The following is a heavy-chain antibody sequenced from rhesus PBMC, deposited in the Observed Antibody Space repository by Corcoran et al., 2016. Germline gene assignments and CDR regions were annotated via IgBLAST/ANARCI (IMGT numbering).Heavy chain of an antibody. V-gene: IGHV4-127*01. D-gene: IGHD1-26*01. J-gene: IGHJ6*01. CDR1: GDSIISGYA. CDR3: ASGLNYGAPNLGLDS. CDR2: IGG. Sequence: QVQLKESGPGLVKPSETLSLTCTVSGDSIISGYAWSWIRQPPGKGLEWLVYIGGYDHPSLKGLLTISKDTSKNQFSLNLTSVTAADTAVYYCASGLNYGAPNLGLDSWGQGVVVTVSS.